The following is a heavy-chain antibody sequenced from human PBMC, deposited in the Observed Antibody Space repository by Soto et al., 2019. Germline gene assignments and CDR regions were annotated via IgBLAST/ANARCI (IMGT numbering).Heavy chain of an antibody. J-gene: IGHJ6*03. V-gene: IGHV1-3*01. CDR2: INAGNGNT. CDR3: ARVGVGGDYVAYYMDV. Sequence: QVQLVQSGAEVKKPGASVKVSCKASGYTFTSYAMHWVRQAPGQRLEWMGWINAGNGNTKYSQKFQGRVTITRDTSASTADMELSSLRSEDTAVYYCARVGVGGDYVAYYMDVWGKGTTVTVSS. CDR1: GYTFTSYA. D-gene: IGHD4-17*01.